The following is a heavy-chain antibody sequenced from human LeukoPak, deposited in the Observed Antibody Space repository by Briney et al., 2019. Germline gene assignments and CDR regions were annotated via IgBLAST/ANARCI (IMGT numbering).Heavy chain of an antibody. CDR1: GFTVSSNH. D-gene: IGHD2-2*01. CDR3: ARDSSSHYYFDY. V-gene: IGHV3-53*01. J-gene: IGHJ4*02. CDR2: IYSGGTT. Sequence: PGGSLRLSCVASGFTVSSNHMNWVRQAPGKGLEWVSIIYSGGTTYYADSVKGRFTISRDNSKSTLYLQMNSPRAEDTAVYYCARDSSSHYYFDYWGQGTLVTVSS.